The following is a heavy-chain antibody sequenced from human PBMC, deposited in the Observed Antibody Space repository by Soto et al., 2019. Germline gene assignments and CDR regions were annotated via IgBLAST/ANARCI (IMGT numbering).Heavy chain of an antibody. D-gene: IGHD2-15*01. CDR1: GYSFANYW. V-gene: IGHV5-51*01. J-gene: IGHJ4*02. CDR3: ARYCSGGWCYRPSYHFDY. Sequence: GDALQISCKGSGYSFANYWIGWVRQMPGKGLEWMGIIYPGDSDTKYSPSFQGQVTISADKSISTAYLQWNRLKASDTAIYYCARYCSGGWCYRPSYHFDYRGQGTSVTVSS. CDR2: IYPGDSDT.